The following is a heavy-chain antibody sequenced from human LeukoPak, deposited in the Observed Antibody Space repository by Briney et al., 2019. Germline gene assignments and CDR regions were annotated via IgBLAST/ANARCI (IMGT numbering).Heavy chain of an antibody. CDR3: ARWGRFLEPY. CDR1: GGTFSSYA. CDR2: IIPIFGTA. D-gene: IGHD3-3*01. Sequence: ASVKVSCKASGGTFSSYAISWVRQAPGQGLEWMGGIIPIFGTASYAQKFQGRVTITADESTSTAYMELSSLRSEDTAVYYCARWGRFLEPYWGQGTLVTVSS. J-gene: IGHJ4*02. V-gene: IGHV1-69*13.